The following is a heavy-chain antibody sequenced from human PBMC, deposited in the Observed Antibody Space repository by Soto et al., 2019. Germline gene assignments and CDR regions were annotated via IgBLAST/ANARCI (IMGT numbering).Heavy chain of an antibody. CDR1: GGSISSGGYS. D-gene: IGHD3-10*01. J-gene: IGHJ4*02. CDR3: ARALITKVDY. Sequence: SETLSLTCAVSGGSISSGGYSCSWIRQPPGKGLEWIGYIYHSGSTYYNPSLKSRVTISVDRSKNQFSLKLSSVTAADTAVYYCARALITKVDYWGQGTLVTVS. V-gene: IGHV4-30-2*01. CDR2: IYHSGST.